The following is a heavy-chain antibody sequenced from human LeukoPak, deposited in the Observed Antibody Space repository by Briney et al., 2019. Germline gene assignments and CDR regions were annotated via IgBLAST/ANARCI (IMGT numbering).Heavy chain of an antibody. D-gene: IGHD3-3*01. CDR3: ARQGDVRFLEWSNWFDP. V-gene: IGHV5-51*01. CDR1: GYSFTSYW. J-gene: IGHJ5*02. CDR2: IYPGDSDT. Sequence: KRGESLKISCKGSGYSFTSYWIGWVRQMPGKGLAWMGIIYPGDSDTRYSPSFQCQVTISVDKSISTAYLQWSSLKASDTAMYYCARQGDVRFLEWSNWFDPWGQGTLVTVSS.